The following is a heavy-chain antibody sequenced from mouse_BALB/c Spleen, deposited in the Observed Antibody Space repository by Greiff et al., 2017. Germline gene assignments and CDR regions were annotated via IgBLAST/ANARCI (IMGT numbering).Heavy chain of an antibody. V-gene: IGHV5-6-5*01. CDR2: ISSGGST. CDR1: GFTFSSYA. J-gene: IGHJ3*01. Sequence: EVMLVESGGGLVQPGGSRKLSCAASGFTFSSYAMSWVRQTPEKRLEWVASISSGGSTYYPDSVKGRFTISRDNARNILYLQMSSLRSEDTAMYYCARDSGFAYWGQGTLVTVSA. CDR3: ARDSGFAY.